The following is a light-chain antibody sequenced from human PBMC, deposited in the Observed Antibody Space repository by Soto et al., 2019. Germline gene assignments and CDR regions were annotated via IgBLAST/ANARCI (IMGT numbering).Light chain of an antibody. J-gene: IGLJ3*02. Sequence: QSVLTQPTSASGTPGQRVTISCSGSSSNIGTNYIYWYQQLPGTAPKLLIYSNNQRPSGVPDRFSGSKSGTSASLAISGLRSEDEADYYCAAFDDSLRAWVFGGGTKVTVL. CDR1: SSNIGTNY. CDR2: SNN. CDR3: AAFDDSLRAWV. V-gene: IGLV1-47*02.